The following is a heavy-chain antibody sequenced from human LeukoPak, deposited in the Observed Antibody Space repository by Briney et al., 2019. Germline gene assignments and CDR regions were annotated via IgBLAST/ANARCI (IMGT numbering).Heavy chain of an antibody. V-gene: IGHV3-48*04. CDR1: GFTFSTHD. D-gene: IGHD2-21*02. CDR3: TSHTGTGDAFRPFHI. Sequence: GGSLRLPCAASGFTFSTHDVNWVRQAPGKGLEWVSFINSRSSTIYYADSVKGRFTISRDNAKNSLYLQMNSLRAEDTAVYYCTSHTGTGDAFRPFHIWGQGTMVTVSS. CDR2: INSRSSTI. J-gene: IGHJ3*02.